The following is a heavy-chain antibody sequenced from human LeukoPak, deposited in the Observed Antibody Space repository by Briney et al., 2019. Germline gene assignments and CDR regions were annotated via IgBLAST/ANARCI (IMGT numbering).Heavy chain of an antibody. CDR3: ARENCSGGSCQYYYYYYMDV. V-gene: IGHV1-69*01. D-gene: IGHD2-15*01. J-gene: IGHJ6*03. Sequence: SVKVSCKASGGTFSSYAISWVRQAPGQGLEWMGGIIPIFGTANYAQKFQGRVTITADESTSTAYMELSSLRSEDTAVYYCARENCSGGSCQYYYYYYMDVWDKGTTVTVSS. CDR1: GGTFSSYA. CDR2: IIPIFGTA.